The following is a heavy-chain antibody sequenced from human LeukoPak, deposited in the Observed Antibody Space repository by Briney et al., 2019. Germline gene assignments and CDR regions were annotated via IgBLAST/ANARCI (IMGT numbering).Heavy chain of an antibody. J-gene: IGHJ4*02. CDR3: ARDRGWELPYYFDY. CDR2: ISGSGGGT. CDR1: GFTFSNYA. D-gene: IGHD1-26*01. Sequence: GGSLRLSCAASGFTFSNYAMTWVRQAPGKGLEWVSGISGSGGGTYYADSVKGRFTISRDNAKNSLYLQMNSLRAEDTAVYYCARDRGWELPYYFDYWGQGTLVTVSS. V-gene: IGHV3-23*01.